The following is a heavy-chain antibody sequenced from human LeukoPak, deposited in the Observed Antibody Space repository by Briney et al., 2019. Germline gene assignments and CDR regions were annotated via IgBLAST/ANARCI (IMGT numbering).Heavy chain of an antibody. J-gene: IGHJ3*02. CDR3: ARPDVQIDAFDI. Sequence: LRLSCAASGFTFSSYAMSWIRQHPGKGLEWIGYIYYSGSTYYNPSLKSRVTISVDTSKNQFSLKLSSVTAADTAVYYCARPDVQIDAFDIWGQGTMVTVSS. D-gene: IGHD3-16*01. CDR2: IYYSGST. CDR1: GFTFSSYA. V-gene: IGHV4-31*02.